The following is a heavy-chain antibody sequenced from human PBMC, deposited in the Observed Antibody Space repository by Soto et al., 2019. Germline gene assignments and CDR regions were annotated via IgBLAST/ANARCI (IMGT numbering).Heavy chain of an antibody. V-gene: IGHV1-69*01. CDR2: IIPIFGTT. J-gene: IGHJ4*02. CDR1: GDTLSNYA. CDR3: ALGLRGYHIDS. D-gene: IGHD2-15*01. Sequence: QVHLLQSGSEVKKPGSSVKVSGRASGDTLSNYAFSWVRQAPGQGLEWMGGIIPIFGTTSYAQKLQGRVILTADESTTTVYMELMSLRSEDTALYFCALGLRGYHIDSWGQGTQVTVSS.